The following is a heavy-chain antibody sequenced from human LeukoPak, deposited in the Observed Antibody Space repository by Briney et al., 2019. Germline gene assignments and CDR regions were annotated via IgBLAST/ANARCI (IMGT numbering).Heavy chain of an antibody. CDR2: IYYSGST. CDR1: GGSISSYY. Sequence: SETLSLTCTVSGGSISSYYWSWIRQPPGKGLEWIGDIYYSGSTNYNPSLKSRVTISVDTSKNQFSLKLSSVTAADTAVYYCARGRAVAEWWFDLWGQGTLVTVSS. CDR3: ARGRAVAEWWFDL. J-gene: IGHJ5*02. V-gene: IGHV4-59*01. D-gene: IGHD6-19*01.